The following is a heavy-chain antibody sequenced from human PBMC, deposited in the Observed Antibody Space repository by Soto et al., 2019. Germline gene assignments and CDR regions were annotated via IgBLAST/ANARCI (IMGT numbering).Heavy chain of an antibody. CDR1: GYTFTSYY. Sequence: AVKVASKPPGYTFTSYYMHWVQQAPGQGLDWMGIINPSGGSTSYAQKFQGRVTMTRDTSTSTVYMELSSLRCEDTAVYYCARATGSITIFGVASPDMDYWGQGTLVSVS. J-gene: IGHJ4*02. CDR2: INPSGGST. D-gene: IGHD3-3*01. CDR3: ARATGSITIFGVASPDMDY. V-gene: IGHV1-46*01.